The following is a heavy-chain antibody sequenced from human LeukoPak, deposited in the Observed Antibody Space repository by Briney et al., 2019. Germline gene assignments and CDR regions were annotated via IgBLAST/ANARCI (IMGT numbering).Heavy chain of an antibody. V-gene: IGHV1-18*01. J-gene: IGHJ4*02. CDR2: ISAYNGNT. Sequence: ASVKVSCKASGYTFTSYGISWVRQAPGQGLEWMGWISAYNGNTNYAQKLQGRVTMTTDTSTSTAYMELRSLRSDDTAVYYCARGGYYYDSSGSLDFGYWGQGTLVTVSS. D-gene: IGHD3-22*01. CDR3: ARGGYYYDSSGSLDFGY. CDR1: GYTFTSYG.